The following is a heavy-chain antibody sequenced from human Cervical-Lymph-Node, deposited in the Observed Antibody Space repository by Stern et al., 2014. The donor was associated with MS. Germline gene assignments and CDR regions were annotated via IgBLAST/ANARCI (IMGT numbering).Heavy chain of an antibody. J-gene: IGHJ5*02. V-gene: IGHV4-61*02. CDR1: GGSISSGSYY. D-gene: IGHD2-8*01. CDR2: VYTSGST. CDR3: ARGVWFDP. Sequence: QVQLQESGPGLVKPSQTLSLTCTVSGGSISSGSYYWSWIRQPAGKGLEWIGRVYTSGSTNYNPSLKSRVSISVDTSTNQFSLKRSSLTAADTAVYYCARGVWFDPWGRGTLVTVSS.